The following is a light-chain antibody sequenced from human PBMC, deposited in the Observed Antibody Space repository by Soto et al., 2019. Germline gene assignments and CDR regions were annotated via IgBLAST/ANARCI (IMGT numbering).Light chain of an antibody. Sequence: EIVLTQSPATLSLSPGERATLSCRASQSVSRSYLAWYQQKPGQAPRLLIYGASSRATGIPDRFRGSGSGTDFTLTISRLEPEDFAVYYCQQYGSSPPYTFGQGTKLEIK. CDR1: QSVSRSY. V-gene: IGKV3-20*01. J-gene: IGKJ2*01. CDR3: QQYGSSPPYT. CDR2: GAS.